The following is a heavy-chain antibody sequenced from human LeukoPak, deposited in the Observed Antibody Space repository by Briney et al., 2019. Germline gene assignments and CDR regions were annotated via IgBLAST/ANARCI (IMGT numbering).Heavy chain of an antibody. J-gene: IGHJ6*03. V-gene: IGHV4-59*01. CDR3: ARGYLGAVVVLAARASNYYYMDV. CDR1: GGSISSYY. Sequence: SETLSLTCTVSGGSISSYYWSWIRQHPGKGLEWLGYIYYSGSTNYNPSLKSRVTISVATSKNQFSLKLSSVTAADTAVYYCARGYLGAVVVLAARASNYYYMDVWGKGTTVTVSS. D-gene: IGHD2-2*01. CDR2: IYYSGST.